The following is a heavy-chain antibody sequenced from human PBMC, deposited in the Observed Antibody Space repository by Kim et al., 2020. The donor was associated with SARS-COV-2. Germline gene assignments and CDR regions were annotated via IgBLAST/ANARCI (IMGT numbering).Heavy chain of an antibody. J-gene: IGHJ4*02. D-gene: IGHD2-2*01. CDR3: ARDHASAAGS. V-gene: IGHV1-69*04. Sequence: SVKVSCKTSGGTFNSYSINWVRLAPGQGLEWMGRIIPILGITNYAQNFQGRVTITADKSTGTVYMELSSLRSEDTDVYYCARDHASAAGSWGQGTPVTVSS. CDR2: IIPILGIT. CDR1: GGTFNSYS.